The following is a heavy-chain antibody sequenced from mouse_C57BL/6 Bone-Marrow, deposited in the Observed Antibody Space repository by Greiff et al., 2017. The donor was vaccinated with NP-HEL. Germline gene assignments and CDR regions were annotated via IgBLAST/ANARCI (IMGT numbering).Heavy chain of an antibody. CDR3: TGYGNYVGRFAY. V-gene: IGHV6-3*01. CDR2: IRLKSDNYAT. CDR1: GFTFSNYW. D-gene: IGHD2-10*02. J-gene: IGHJ3*01. Sequence: DVKLVESGGGLVQPGGSMKLSCVASGFTFSNYWMNWVRQSPEKGLEWVAQIRLKSDNYATHYAESVKGRFTISRDDSKSSVYLQMNNLRAEDTGIYYCTGYGNYVGRFAYWGQGTLVTVSA.